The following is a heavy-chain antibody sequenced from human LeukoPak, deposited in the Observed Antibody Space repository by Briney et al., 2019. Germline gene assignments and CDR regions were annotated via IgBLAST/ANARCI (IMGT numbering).Heavy chain of an antibody. CDR1: GFTFSSYS. V-gene: IGHV3-21*01. CDR2: ISSSSSYT. J-gene: IGHJ4*02. Sequence: GGSLRLSCAASGFTFSSYSMNWVRQAPGKGLEWVSSISSSSSYTYYADSVKGRFTISRDNAKNSLYLQMNSLRAEDTAVYYCARGSSGEDYFDYWGQGTLVTVSS. D-gene: IGHD1-26*01. CDR3: ARGSSGEDYFDY.